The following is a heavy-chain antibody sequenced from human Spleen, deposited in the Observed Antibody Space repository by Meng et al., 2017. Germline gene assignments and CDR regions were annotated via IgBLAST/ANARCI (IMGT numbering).Heavy chain of an antibody. CDR2: INSFSSYI. D-gene: IGHD3-9*01. J-gene: IGHJ3*02. CDR3: ARARYLDWLLGLDSFDI. Sequence: GESLKISCAASGFSFSSYSMNWVRQAPGKGLEWVSCINSFSSYIKYADSVKGRFTISRDNAQNSLYLQMNSLSAEDTAMYYCARARYLDWLLGLDSFDIWGQGTMVTVSS. CDR1: GFSFSSYS. V-gene: IGHV3-21*01.